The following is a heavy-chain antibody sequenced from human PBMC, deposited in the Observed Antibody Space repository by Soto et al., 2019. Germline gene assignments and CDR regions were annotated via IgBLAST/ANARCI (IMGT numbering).Heavy chain of an antibody. D-gene: IGHD3-9*01. Sequence: PSETLSLTCTVSGGSISSYYWSWIRQPPGKGLEWIGYIYYSGSTNYNPSLKSRVTISVDTSKNQFSLKLSSVTAADTAVYYCARLSGTRGGDYFDYWGQGTLVTVSS. J-gene: IGHJ4*02. CDR3: ARLSGTRGGDYFDY. CDR2: IYYSGST. V-gene: IGHV4-59*01. CDR1: GGSISSYY.